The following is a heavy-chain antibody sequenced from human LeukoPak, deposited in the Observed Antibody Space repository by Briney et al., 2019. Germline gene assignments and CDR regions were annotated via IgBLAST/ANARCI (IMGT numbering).Heavy chain of an antibody. Sequence: EGSLRLSCAASGFTVSSNYMSWVRQAPGKGLEWVSVIYSGGSTYYADSVRGRFTISRDNSKNTLYLQMNSLRAEDTAVYYCARMGVGPFDYWGQGTLVTVSS. CDR2: IYSGGST. CDR1: GFTVSSNY. CDR3: ARMGVGPFDY. V-gene: IGHV3-66*01. D-gene: IGHD3-3*01. J-gene: IGHJ4*02.